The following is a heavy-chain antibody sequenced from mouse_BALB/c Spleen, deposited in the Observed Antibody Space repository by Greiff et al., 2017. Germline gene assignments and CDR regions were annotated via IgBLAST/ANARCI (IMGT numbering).Heavy chain of an antibody. D-gene: IGHD2-3*01. CDR3: ARDDGYYVGYAMDY. CDR2: INPYNDGT. Sequence: EVQLQQSGPELVKPGASVKMSCKASGYTFTSYVMHWVKQKPGQGLEWIGYINPYNDGTKYNEKFKGKATLTSDKSSSTAYMELSSLTSEDSAVYYCARDDGYYVGYAMDYWGQGTSVTVSS. CDR1: GYTFTSYV. V-gene: IGHV1-14*01. J-gene: IGHJ4*01.